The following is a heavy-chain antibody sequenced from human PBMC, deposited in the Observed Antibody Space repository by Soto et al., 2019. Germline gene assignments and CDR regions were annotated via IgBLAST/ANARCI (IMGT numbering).Heavy chain of an antibody. D-gene: IGHD2-2*01. CDR1: GFSFDSYW. CDR3: ARGPRASSGGTGAY. CDR2: IDHDGTTT. J-gene: IGHJ1*01. Sequence: EVQLVESGGGLVQPGGSLRLSCAASGFSFDSYWMHWVRQAPGQGPVWVSRIDHDGTTTNYADSVKGRFTISRDNAKNTLYLQMNSLRPEDTAVYYCARGPRASSGGTGAYWGQGTLVTVSS. V-gene: IGHV3-74*01.